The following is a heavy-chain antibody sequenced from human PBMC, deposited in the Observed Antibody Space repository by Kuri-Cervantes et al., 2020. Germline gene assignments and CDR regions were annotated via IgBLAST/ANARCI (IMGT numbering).Heavy chain of an antibody. CDR1: GFTLSNYW. V-gene: IGHV3-74*01. CDR3: ARDGVDTDYYYYYYGMDV. J-gene: IGHJ6*02. Sequence: GGSLRLSCAASGFTLSNYWMHWVRQAPGKGLVWVSRINADGSTTSYADSVKGRFTISRDSAQNTLYLQMNSLRAEDTAVYYCARDGVDTDYYYYYYGMDVWGQGTTVTVSS. CDR2: INADGSTT. D-gene: IGHD5-18*01.